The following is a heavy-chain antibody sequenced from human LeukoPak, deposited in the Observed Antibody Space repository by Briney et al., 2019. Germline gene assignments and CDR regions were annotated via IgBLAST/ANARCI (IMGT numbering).Heavy chain of an antibody. Sequence: SETLSLTCTVSGGSISSSSYYWGWIRQPPGKGLEWIGSIYYSGSTYYNPSLKSRVTISVDTSKNQFSLKLSSVTAADTAVYYCARQNSSSWYNYYYYGMDVWGQGTTVTVSS. CDR2: IYYSGST. D-gene: IGHD6-13*01. J-gene: IGHJ6*02. V-gene: IGHV4-39*01. CDR1: GGSISSSSYY. CDR3: ARQNSSSWYNYYYYGMDV.